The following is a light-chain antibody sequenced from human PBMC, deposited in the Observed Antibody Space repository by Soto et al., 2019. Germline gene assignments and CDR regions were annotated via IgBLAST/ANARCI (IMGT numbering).Light chain of an antibody. CDR3: QQYKDWPIT. CDR2: GAS. Sequence: IVMTQSPTTLSVSPGERATLSGRASHSVTSTVGWYQQKPGQAPRLLIYGASTRATGIPARFSGSGSGTEFTLTISSLQSEDFAIYYCQQYKDWPITFGQGTRLEIK. CDR1: HSVTST. V-gene: IGKV3-15*01. J-gene: IGKJ5*01.